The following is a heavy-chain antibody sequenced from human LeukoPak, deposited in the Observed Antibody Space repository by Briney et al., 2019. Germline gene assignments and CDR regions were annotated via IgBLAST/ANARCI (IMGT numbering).Heavy chain of an antibody. CDR1: GFTFSSNG. CDR3: ARLLNYYGSGSYYYYYGMDV. J-gene: IGHJ6*02. V-gene: IGHV3-30*03. D-gene: IGHD3-10*01. Sequence: PGRSLRLSCAASGFTFSSNGMHWVRQAPGKGLEWVAFISYDGSDKYYVDSVKGRFTISRDNSKNTLYLQMNSLTTEDTAVYYCARLLNYYGSGSYYYYYGMDVWGQGTTVTVSS. CDR2: ISYDGSDK.